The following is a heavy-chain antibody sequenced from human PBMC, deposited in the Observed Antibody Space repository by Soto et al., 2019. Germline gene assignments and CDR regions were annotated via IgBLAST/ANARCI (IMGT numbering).Heavy chain of an antibody. CDR3: ARDGGPRGDYYYAMDV. D-gene: IGHD3-10*01. CDR1: GGTISRSSSYY. V-gene: IGHV4-31*03. J-gene: IGHJ6*02. CDR2: IYSGGTT. Sequence: QVQLQESGPGLVKPSQTLSLTCTVSGGTISRSSSYYWSWIRQHPERGLEWIGYIYSGGTTNYNPSLRSRVNISLDTTNNQFFLNLSSVTAADTALYYCARDGGPRGDYYYAMDVWGQGTTVTVSS.